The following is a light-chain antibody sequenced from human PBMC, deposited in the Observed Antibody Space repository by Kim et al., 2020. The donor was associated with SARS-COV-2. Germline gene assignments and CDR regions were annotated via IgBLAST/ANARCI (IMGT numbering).Light chain of an antibody. V-gene: IGLV1-40*01. CDR2: GNS. CDR1: SSNIGAGYD. CDR3: QSYDSSLSGFVV. Sequence: VTISCTGSSSNIGAGYDVNWYQQLPGTAPKLLIYGNSNRPSGVPDRFSGSKSDTSASLAITGLQAEDEAHYYCQSYDSSLSGFVVFGGGTQLTVL. J-gene: IGLJ2*01.